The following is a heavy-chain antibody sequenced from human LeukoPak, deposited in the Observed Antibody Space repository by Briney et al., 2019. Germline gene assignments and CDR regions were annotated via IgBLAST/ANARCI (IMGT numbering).Heavy chain of an antibody. Sequence: SETLSLTCTVSGGSVASGGYYWSWIRQPAGKGVEWIGRMSTSGSSNYNPSLESRVTISVDTSKNQFSLKLSSVTAADTAVYYCARSPTSLDSSGYYYYYYYMDVWGKGTTVTVSS. J-gene: IGHJ6*03. CDR3: ARSPTSLDSSGYYYYYYYMDV. V-gene: IGHV4-61*02. D-gene: IGHD3-22*01. CDR2: MSTSGSS. CDR1: GGSVASGGYY.